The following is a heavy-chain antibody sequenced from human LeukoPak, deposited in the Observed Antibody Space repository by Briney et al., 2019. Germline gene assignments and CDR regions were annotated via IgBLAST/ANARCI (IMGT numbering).Heavy chain of an antibody. J-gene: IGHJ4*02. V-gene: IGHV6-1*01. CDR2: TYYRSKWYN. CDR1: GDSVSGNSAA. Sequence: SQTLSLTCAISGDSVSGNSAAWNWIRQSPSRGLEWLGRTYYRSKWYNDYAVSVKSRITINPDTSKNQFSLQLNSVTPEDTAVYYCARSWEYYDSSGYPFDYWGQGTLVTVSS. D-gene: IGHD3-22*01. CDR3: ARSWEYYDSSGYPFDY.